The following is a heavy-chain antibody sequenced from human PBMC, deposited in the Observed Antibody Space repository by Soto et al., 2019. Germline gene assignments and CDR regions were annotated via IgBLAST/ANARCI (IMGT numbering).Heavy chain of an antibody. CDR2: ISYDGSNK. CDR1: GFTFSSYG. D-gene: IGHD2-2*01. J-gene: IGHJ6*02. Sequence: GGSLRLSCAASGFTFSSYGMHWVRQAPGKGLEWVAVISYDGSNKYYADSVKGRFTISRDNSKNTLYLQMNSLRAEDTAVYYCAKEWRSSTSYYYYYGMDVWGQGTTVTVSS. CDR3: AKEWRSSTSYYYYYGMDV. V-gene: IGHV3-30*18.